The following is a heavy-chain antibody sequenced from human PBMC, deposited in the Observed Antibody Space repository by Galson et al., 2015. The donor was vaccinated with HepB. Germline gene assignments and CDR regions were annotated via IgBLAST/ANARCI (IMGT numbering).Heavy chain of an antibody. Sequence: SLRLSCAASGFTSVRHWMHWVRQAPGKRLVWVSRIDTDGSSTTYADSVKGRFTISRDNAKNTLYPQMNSLRAENTAVYYCTRGGGGHFEFWGQGTQVTVSS. CDR2: IDTDGSST. CDR3: TRGGGGHFEF. J-gene: IGHJ4*02. CDR1: GFTSVRHW. V-gene: IGHV3-74*03. D-gene: IGHD3-16*01.